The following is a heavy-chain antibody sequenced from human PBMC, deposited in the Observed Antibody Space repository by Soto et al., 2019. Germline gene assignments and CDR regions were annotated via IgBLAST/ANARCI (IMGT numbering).Heavy chain of an antibody. J-gene: IGHJ4*02. Sequence: GGSLRLSCAASGFTFSIYNMNWVRQAPGKGLEWVSSISSSSSYIYYADSVKGRFTISRDNAKNSLYLQMNSLTAADTAVYYCARDPTSYYDSSGYLVHEPAFDYWGQGTLVTVSS. CDR3: ARDPTSYYDSSGYLVHEPAFDY. CDR2: ISSSSSYI. V-gene: IGHV3-21*01. D-gene: IGHD3-22*01. CDR1: GFTFSIYN.